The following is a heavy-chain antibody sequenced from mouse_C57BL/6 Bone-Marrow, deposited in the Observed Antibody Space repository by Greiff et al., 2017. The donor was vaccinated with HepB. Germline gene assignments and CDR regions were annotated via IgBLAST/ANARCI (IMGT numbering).Heavy chain of an antibody. CDR1: GYTFTSYG. CDR2: IYPRSGNT. CDR3: ARDYYGSSPYYYAMDY. V-gene: IGHV1-81*01. Sequence: QVHVKQSGAELARPGASVKLSCKASGYTFTSYGISWVKQRTGQGLEWIGEIYPRSGNTYYNEKFKGKATLTADKSSSTAYMELRSLTSEDSAVYFCARDYYGSSPYYYAMDYWGQGTSVTVSS. J-gene: IGHJ4*01. D-gene: IGHD1-1*01.